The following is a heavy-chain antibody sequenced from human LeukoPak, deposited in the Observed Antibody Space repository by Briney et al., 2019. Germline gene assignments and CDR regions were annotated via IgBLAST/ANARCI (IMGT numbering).Heavy chain of an antibody. CDR1: GFTFSYHS. CDR3: VKPDSSGYFGNH. D-gene: IGHD3-22*01. Sequence: GGSLRLSCSASGFTFSYHSMHWVRQAPGKGLEYVSAISSNADNTYYADSVKGRFSISRDNSKNTLHLQMSSLRAEDTAVYYCVKPDSSGYFGNHWDQGTLVTVSS. J-gene: IGHJ4*02. CDR2: ISSNADNT. V-gene: IGHV3-64D*06.